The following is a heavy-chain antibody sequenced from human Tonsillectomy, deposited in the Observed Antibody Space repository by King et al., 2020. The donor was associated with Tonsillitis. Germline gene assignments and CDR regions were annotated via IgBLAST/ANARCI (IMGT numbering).Heavy chain of an antibody. CDR1: GFTFDDYA. D-gene: IGHD1-26*01. CDR2: ISWNSGSI. Sequence: VQLVESGGGLVQPGRSLRLSCAASGFTFDDYAMHWVRQAPGKGLEWVSGISWNSGSIGYADSVKGRFTISRDNAKNSLYLQMNSLRAEDTALYYCAKSLVGPRHVGDAFDIWGQGTMVTVSS. J-gene: IGHJ3*02. V-gene: IGHV3-9*01. CDR3: AKSLVGPRHVGDAFDI.